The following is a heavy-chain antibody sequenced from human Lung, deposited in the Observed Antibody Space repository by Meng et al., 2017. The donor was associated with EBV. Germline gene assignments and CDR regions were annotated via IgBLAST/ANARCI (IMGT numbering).Heavy chain of an antibody. J-gene: IGHJ4*02. CDR3: VRGPRYISSTGPYSFDS. D-gene: IGHD6-13*01. CDR2: ISSGSNYI. Sequence: EVQLVESGGGLVKPGGSLRLPCAASGFSFNDYSMNWVRQAPGKGLEWVSSISSGSNYIYNADSVKGRFTISRDNAKNSLYLQMNSLRAEDTAVYYCVRGPRYISSTGPYSFDSWGQGTLCTVSS. CDR1: GFSFNDYS. V-gene: IGHV3-21*01.